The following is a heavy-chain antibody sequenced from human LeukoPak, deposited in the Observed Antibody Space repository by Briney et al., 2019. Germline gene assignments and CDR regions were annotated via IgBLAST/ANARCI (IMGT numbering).Heavy chain of an antibody. J-gene: IGHJ5*02. CDR2: IYTRGST. Sequence: SETLSLTCTVSGGSISSYYGSCIRQPAGKGLEGIGRIYTRGSTNYNPSLKSRVNMSVDTSKNQFFLKLNYLAGGVTAVYSCGGDPTFFDILTGSNWFDPWGQGTLVTVSS. V-gene: IGHV4-4*07. CDR1: GGSISSYY. D-gene: IGHD3-9*01. CDR3: GGDPTFFDILTGSNWFDP.